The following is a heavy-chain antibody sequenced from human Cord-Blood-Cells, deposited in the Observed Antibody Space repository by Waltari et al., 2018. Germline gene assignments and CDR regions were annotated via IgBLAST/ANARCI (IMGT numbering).Heavy chain of an antibody. D-gene: IGHD6-13*01. CDR1: GFSFSNAW. CDR3: TTDRIAAADAFDI. Sequence: EVQLVVSGGGLVKPGGSLRLSCAASGFSFSNAWMSWCRHAPGKGLEWVGRIKSKTDGGTTDYAAPVKGRFTISRDDSKNTLYLQMNSLKTEDTAVYYCTTDRIAAADAFDIWGQGTMVTVSS. V-gene: IGHV3-15*01. CDR2: IKSKTDGGTT. J-gene: IGHJ3*02.